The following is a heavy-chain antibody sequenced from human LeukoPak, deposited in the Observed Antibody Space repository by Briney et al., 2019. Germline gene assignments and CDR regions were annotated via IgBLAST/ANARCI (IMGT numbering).Heavy chain of an antibody. D-gene: IGHD6-19*01. CDR2: ISYDGSNK. J-gene: IGHJ5*02. CDR3: AKDRTVAGRKNWFDP. Sequence: PGGSLRLSCAASGFTFSSYGMHWVRQAPGKGLEWVAVISYDGSNKYYADSVKGRFTISRDNSKNTLYLQMNSLRAEDTAVYYCAKDRTVAGRKNWFDPWGQGTLVTVSS. V-gene: IGHV3-30*18. CDR1: GFTFSSYG.